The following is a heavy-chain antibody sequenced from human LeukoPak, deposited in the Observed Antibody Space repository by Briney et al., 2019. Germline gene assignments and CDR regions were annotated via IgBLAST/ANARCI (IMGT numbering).Heavy chain of an antibody. D-gene: IGHD1-26*01. CDR3: ARVVGSAIRSGVDY. J-gene: IGHJ4*02. Sequence: PGGSLRLSCAASEFIFSTYEMSWVRQAPGKGLEWVASISSTGVFIYYAASVKGRFTISRDNAKNSLYLQMSYLRADDTAVYYCARVVGSAIRSGVDYWGQGTLVTVSS. V-gene: IGHV3-21*01. CDR2: ISSTGVFI. CDR1: EFIFSTYE.